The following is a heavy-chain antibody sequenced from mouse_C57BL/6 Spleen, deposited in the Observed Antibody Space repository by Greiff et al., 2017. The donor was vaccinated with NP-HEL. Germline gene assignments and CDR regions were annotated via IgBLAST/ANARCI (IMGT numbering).Heavy chain of an antibody. CDR1: GFTFSSYA. V-gene: IGHV5-9-1*02. D-gene: IGHD4-1*01. J-gene: IGHJ1*03. CDR3: TRDIPNCEGNWYFDV. CDR2: ISSGGDYL. Sequence: EVKLVESGEGLVKPGGSLKLSCAASGFTFSSYAMSWVRQTPEKRLEWVAYISSGGDYLYYADTLKGRFTISRDNSRNTLYLQMSSLKSEDTAMYYCTRDIPNCEGNWYFDVWGTGTTVTVSS.